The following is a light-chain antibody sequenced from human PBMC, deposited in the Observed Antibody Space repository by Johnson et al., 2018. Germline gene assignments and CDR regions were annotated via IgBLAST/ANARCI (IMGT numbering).Light chain of an antibody. CDR3: GTWDSSLSAGNV. CDR1: SSNIGNNY. Sequence: QSVLTQPPSVSAAPGQKVTISCSGSSSNIGNNYVSWYQQLPGTAPKLLIYENNKRPSGIPDRFSGSKSGTSATLGITGLQTGDKADYYCGTWDSSLSAGNVFGTGTKVTGL. V-gene: IGLV1-51*02. CDR2: ENN. J-gene: IGLJ1*01.